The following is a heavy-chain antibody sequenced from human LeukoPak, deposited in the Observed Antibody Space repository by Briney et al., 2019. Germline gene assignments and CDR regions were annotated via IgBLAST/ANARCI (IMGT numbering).Heavy chain of an antibody. CDR3: ARLYDSSGHGAFDI. D-gene: IGHD3-22*01. V-gene: IGHV3-66*02. Sequence: EGSLRLSCVASGFTVSSNYMGWVRQAPGKGLEWVSVLYGGGSTYYPDSVKGRFTISRDNSQNTLYLQMDSLRAEDTAVYYCARLYDSSGHGAFDIWGQGTMVTVSS. CDR2: LYGGGST. CDR1: GFTVSSNY. J-gene: IGHJ3*02.